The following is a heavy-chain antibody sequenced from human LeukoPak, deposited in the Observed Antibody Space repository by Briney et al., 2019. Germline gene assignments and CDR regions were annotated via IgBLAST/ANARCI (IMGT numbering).Heavy chain of an antibody. J-gene: IGHJ6*03. CDR3: ATRGDIVVVPANNYYYYYMDV. D-gene: IGHD2-2*01. CDR1: GGSISSSSYY. V-gene: IGHV4-39*07. CDR2: IYYSGST. Sequence: SETLSLTCTVSGGSISSSSYYWGWIRQPPGKGLEWIGSIYYSGSTYYNPSLKSRVTISVDTSKNQFSLKLSSVTAADTAVYYCATRGDIVVVPANNYYYYYMDVWGKGTTVTVSS.